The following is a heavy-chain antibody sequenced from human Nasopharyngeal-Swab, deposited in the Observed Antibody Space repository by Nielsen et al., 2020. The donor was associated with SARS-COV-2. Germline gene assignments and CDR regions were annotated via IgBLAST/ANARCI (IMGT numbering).Heavy chain of an antibody. CDR1: GFTFSDYY. CDR3: AKGRSSGYYYDSDY. CDR2: ISTSGRTT. Sequence: SCAAPGFTFSDYYMAWVRQAPGKGLEWLSYISTSGRTTDSADSVKGRFTVSRDNSKNSLYLQMNSLRTEDTALYYCAKGRSSGYYYDSDYWGQGTLVTVSS. D-gene: IGHD3-22*01. V-gene: IGHV3-11*01. J-gene: IGHJ4*02.